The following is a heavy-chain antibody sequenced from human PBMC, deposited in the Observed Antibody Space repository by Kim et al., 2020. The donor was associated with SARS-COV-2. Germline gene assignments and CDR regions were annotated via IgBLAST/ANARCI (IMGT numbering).Heavy chain of an antibody. J-gene: IGHJ5*02. Sequence: GGSLRLSCAASGFTSGSYTMRWIRQAPGKGLEWVSAITGSGSCIYYADSIEGRFTISRDNAENSLFLQMNSLRDEDTAVYFCARGVDTAMVSGRYNWFDPGAQGPLVTVS. V-gene: IGHV3-21*01. CDR2: ITGSGSCI. CDR1: GFTSGSYT. CDR3: ARGVDTAMVSGRYNWFDP. D-gene: IGHD5-18*01.